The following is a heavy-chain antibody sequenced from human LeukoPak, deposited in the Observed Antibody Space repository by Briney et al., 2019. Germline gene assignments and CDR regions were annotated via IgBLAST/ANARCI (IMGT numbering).Heavy chain of an antibody. D-gene: IGHD7-27*01. CDR1: GYIFTSFD. CDR2: MNPHSGNT. J-gene: IGHJ2*01. CDR3: ARRNWAYWYFDL. V-gene: IGHV1-8*01. Sequence: GASVKVSCTASGYIFTSFDINWVRQASGQGLEWMGWMNPHSGNTGFAQKFQGRVTLTRNTSISTAYMELSSLRSEDSAIYYCARRNWAYWYFDLWGRGAPVTVSS.